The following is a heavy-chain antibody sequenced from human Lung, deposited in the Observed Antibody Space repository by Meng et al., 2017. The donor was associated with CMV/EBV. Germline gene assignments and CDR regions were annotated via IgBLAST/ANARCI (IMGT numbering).Heavy chain of an antibody. V-gene: IGHV4-34*01. CDR1: GGSFSGYY. Sequence: SETLSLTRAVYGGSFSGYYWTWIRQPPRKGLEWIGEIDHSGSTNYNPSLKSRVTISVDTSKSQFSLRLSSVTAADTAIYYCARGGGYCSGTSCYNDYWGQGMLVXVSS. J-gene: IGHJ4*02. D-gene: IGHD2-2*02. CDR3: ARGGGYCSGTSCYNDY. CDR2: IDHSGST.